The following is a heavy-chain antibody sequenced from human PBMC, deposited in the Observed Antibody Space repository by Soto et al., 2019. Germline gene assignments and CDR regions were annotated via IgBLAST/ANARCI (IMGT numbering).Heavy chain of an antibody. CDR3: ARKYSGYAAFDY. J-gene: IGHJ4*02. D-gene: IGHD5-12*01. CDR1: GFTVSSNY. CDR2: IYSGGST. V-gene: IGHV3-66*01. Sequence: GGSLRLSCAASGFTVSSNYMSWVRQAPGKGLEWVSVIYSGGSTYYADSVKGRFTISRDNSKNTLYLQMNSLRDEDTAVYYCARKYSGYAAFDYWGQGTLVTVSS.